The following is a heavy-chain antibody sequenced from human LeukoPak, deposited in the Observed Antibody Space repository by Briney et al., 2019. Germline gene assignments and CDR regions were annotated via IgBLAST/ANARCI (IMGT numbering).Heavy chain of an antibody. Sequence: GGSLRLSCAASGFTFSSYMMHWVRHAPGKGLVWVSHITNDGTIRYADSVKGRSTISRDNAKNTLYLQMNSLRAEDTAVYYCARDWRGSLDYWGQGTLVTVSS. CDR1: GFTFSSYM. J-gene: IGHJ4*02. CDR2: ITNDGTI. CDR3: ARDWRGSLDY. D-gene: IGHD1-26*01. V-gene: IGHV3-74*01.